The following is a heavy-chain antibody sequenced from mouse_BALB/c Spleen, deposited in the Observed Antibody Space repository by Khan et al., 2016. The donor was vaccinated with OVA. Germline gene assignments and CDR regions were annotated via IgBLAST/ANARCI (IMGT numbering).Heavy chain of an antibody. CDR2: INTSGST. CDR3: ARFLYYFGSRGYYFDY. J-gene: IGHJ2*01. D-gene: IGHD1-1*01. Sequence: EVQLQESGPGLVKPSQSLSLTCTVTGYSITSDYAWNWIRQFPGNKLEWMGYINTSGSTSYNPSLKSRISITRDTSKNQFFLQLNSVTTEDTATYYCARFLYYFGSRGYYFDYWGQGTTLTVSS. CDR1: GYSITSDYA. V-gene: IGHV3-2*02.